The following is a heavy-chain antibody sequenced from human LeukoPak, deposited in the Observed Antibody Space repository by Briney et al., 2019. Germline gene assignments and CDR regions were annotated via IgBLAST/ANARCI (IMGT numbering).Heavy chain of an antibody. J-gene: IGHJ6*02. V-gene: IGHV3-30-3*01. CDR1: GFTFSSYA. CDR2: ISYDGSNK. CDR3: ARDRRGYYYYGMDV. D-gene: IGHD3-10*01. Sequence: PGRSLRLSCAASGFTFSSYAMHWVRQAPGKGLEWVAVISYDGSNKYYADSVKGRFTISRDNSKNTLYLQMNSLRAEDTAVYYCARDRRGYYYYGMDVWGQGTTVTVSS.